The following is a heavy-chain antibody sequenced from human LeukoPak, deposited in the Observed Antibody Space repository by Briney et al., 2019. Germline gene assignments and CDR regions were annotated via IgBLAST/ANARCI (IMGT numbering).Heavy chain of an antibody. V-gene: IGHV3-23*01. CDR3: ATGTIIAAAGYYFDH. J-gene: IGHJ4*02. CDR2: ISGSGGST. CDR1: GFTFSSYA. Sequence: GGSLRLSCAASGFTFSSYAMSWVRQAPGKGLEWVSTISGSGGSTYYADSVKGRFTISRDNSKNTLYLQMNSLRAEDTAVYYCATGTIIAAAGYYFDHWGQGTLVTVSS. D-gene: IGHD6-13*01.